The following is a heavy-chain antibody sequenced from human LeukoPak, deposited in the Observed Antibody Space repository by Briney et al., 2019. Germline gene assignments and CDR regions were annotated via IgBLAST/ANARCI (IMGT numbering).Heavy chain of an antibody. V-gene: IGHV1-69*04. Sequence: SVKVSCKASGGTFSSYAISWVRQAPGQGREWMGSIIPILGIANYAQKFQGRVTITADKSTNTAYMELSSLRSEDTAMYYCARVYCSRTSCYNWFDPWGQGTLVTVSS. CDR1: GGTFSSYA. J-gene: IGHJ5*02. D-gene: IGHD2-2*01. CDR3: ARVYCSRTSCYNWFDP. CDR2: IIPILGIA.